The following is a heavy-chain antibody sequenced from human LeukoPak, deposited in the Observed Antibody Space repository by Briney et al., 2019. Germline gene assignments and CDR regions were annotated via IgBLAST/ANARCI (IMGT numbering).Heavy chain of an antibody. CDR2: IYYSGST. CDR3: AREREYSSSRGPSDAFDI. Sequence: SETLSLTCTVSGGSISSSSYYWGWIRQPPGKGLEWIGSIYYSGSTYYNPSLKSRVTISVDTSKNQFSLKLSSVTAADTAVYYCAREREYSSSRGPSDAFDIWGQGTMVTVSS. J-gene: IGHJ3*02. D-gene: IGHD6-6*01. V-gene: IGHV4-39*07. CDR1: GGSISSSSYY.